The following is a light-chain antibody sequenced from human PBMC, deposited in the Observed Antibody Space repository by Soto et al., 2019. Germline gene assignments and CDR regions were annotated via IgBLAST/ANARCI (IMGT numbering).Light chain of an antibody. CDR3: CSYAGSSTYV. Sequence: QSALTQPASVSGSPGQSITISCTGTSSDVGSYNLVSWYQQHPGKAPKLMIYEGSKRPSGVSNRFSGSQSGNTASLTISGLQAEDEADYYGCSYAGSSTYVFGTGTKLT. J-gene: IGLJ1*01. CDR2: EGS. V-gene: IGLV2-23*01. CDR1: SSDVGSYNL.